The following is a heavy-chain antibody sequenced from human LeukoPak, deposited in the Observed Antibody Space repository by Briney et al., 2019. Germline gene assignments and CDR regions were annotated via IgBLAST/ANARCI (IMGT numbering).Heavy chain of an antibody. D-gene: IGHD2-2*01. J-gene: IGHJ6*03. CDR1: GFTVSSNY. CDR2: IYSGGST. Sequence: GGSLRLSCAASGFTVSSNYMSWVRQAPGKGLEWVSVIYSGGSTYYADSVKGRFTISRDNSKNTLYLQMNSLRAEDTAVYYCARSTRYCSSTSCFYYYYYMDVWGKGTTVTVSS. CDR3: ARSTRYCSSTSCFYYYYYMDV. V-gene: IGHV3-53*01.